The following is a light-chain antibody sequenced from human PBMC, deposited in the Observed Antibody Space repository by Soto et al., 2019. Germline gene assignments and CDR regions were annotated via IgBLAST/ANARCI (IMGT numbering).Light chain of an antibody. CDR1: QSVSSN. CDR2: GAS. CDR3: QQYNNWPKT. J-gene: IGKJ1*01. Sequence: EILIAQSPATLSVSPGERPTLSCRASQSVSSNLAWYQQTTGQAPRILIHGASTRDTGIPARFSGRGSGTEFTLPISRLQSEDFPVYYCQQYNNWPKTFGQGTRLEIK. V-gene: IGKV3-15*01.